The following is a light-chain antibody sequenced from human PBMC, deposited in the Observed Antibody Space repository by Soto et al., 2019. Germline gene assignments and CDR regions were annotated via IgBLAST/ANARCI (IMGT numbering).Light chain of an antibody. Sequence: QSALTQPRSVSGSPGQSVTISCTGTNSDVGGYNYVSWYQQHPDKAPKVMIYDVSKRPSGVPDRFSGSKSGNTASLTISGFQAEDEADYYCCSYAGSNTLVFGGGTKLTVL. CDR3: CSYAGSNTLV. CDR2: DVS. CDR1: NSDVGGYNY. V-gene: IGLV2-11*01. J-gene: IGLJ2*01.